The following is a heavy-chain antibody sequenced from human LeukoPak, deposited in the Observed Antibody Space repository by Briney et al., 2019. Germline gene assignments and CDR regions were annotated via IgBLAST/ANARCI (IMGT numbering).Heavy chain of an antibody. Sequence: GRSLRLSCAASGFTFSSYAMNWVRQAPGKGLEWGSVISGSTGSTYYADSVKGRPSISRDNSKNTVYLQMNSLRVEDTAVYYCEKGAVSAIVGATTLDYWGQGTLVTVSS. CDR1: GFTFSSYA. J-gene: IGHJ4*02. D-gene: IGHD1-26*01. CDR2: ISGSTGST. CDR3: EKGAVSAIVGATTLDY. V-gene: IGHV3-23*01.